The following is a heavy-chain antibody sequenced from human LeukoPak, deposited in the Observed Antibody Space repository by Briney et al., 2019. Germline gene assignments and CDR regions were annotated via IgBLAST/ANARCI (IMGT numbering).Heavy chain of an antibody. CDR1: GFTFSGYE. J-gene: IGHJ2*01. D-gene: IGHD5-12*01. CDR3: ARVYSGSWYFDL. CDR2: ISRSGRTI. Sequence: QPGGSLRLSCAASGFTFSGYEMNWVRQAPGKGLECVSYISRSGRTIYDADSVKGRFTISRDNAKNSLYLQMNSLRAEDTAVYYCARVYSGSWYFDLWGRGTLVTVSS. V-gene: IGHV3-48*03.